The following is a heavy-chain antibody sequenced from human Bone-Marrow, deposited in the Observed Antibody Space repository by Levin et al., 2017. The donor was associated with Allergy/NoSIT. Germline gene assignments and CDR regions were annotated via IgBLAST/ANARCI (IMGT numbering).Heavy chain of an antibody. CDR2: ISGHGGNT. CDR3: ARGLNYDFWSGSFFGGVNPVYGMDV. D-gene: IGHD3-3*01. CDR1: GFTFSNFA. J-gene: IGHJ6*02. V-gene: IGHV3-23*01. Sequence: SCAASGFTFSNFAMSWVRQAPGKGLEWVSGISGHGGNTYYGDSVKGRFTISRDKFKNTVSLQMNSLRVEDTGVYFCARGLNYDFWSGSFFGGVNPVYGMDVWGQGTTVSVSS.